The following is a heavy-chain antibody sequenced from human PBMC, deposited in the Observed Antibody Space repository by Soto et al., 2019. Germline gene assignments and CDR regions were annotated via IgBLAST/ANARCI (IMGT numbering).Heavy chain of an antibody. D-gene: IGHD4-17*01. CDR2: IYHSGYT. V-gene: IGHV4-30-2*01. J-gene: IGHJ6*02. CDR3: ARAHYGDYGYGMDV. Sequence: QLQLQESGSGLVKPSQTLSLTCAVSGGSISSGGYSCSWIRQPPGKDLEWIGYIYHSGYTSCNPSLKSRVTISVDRSKNQFSLKLSSVTAADTAVYYSARAHYGDYGYGMDVWGQGTTVTVSS. CDR1: GGSISSGGYS.